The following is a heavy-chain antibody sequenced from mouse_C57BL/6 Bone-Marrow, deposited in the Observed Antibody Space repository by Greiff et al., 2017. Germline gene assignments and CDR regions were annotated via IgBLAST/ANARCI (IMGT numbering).Heavy chain of an antibody. D-gene: IGHD2-3*01. J-gene: IGHJ2*01. V-gene: IGHV1-78*01. CDR1: GYTFTNHT. Sequence: QVQLQQSDAELVKPGASVKISCKVSGYTFTNHTIHWMKQRPEQGLEWIGYIYPRDGSTKYNEKFKGKATLTADKSSSTAYMQLNSLTSEDSAVYFCARRSLCDGYYGFFDYWGQGTTLTVSS. CDR2: IYPRDGST. CDR3: ARRSLCDGYYGFFDY.